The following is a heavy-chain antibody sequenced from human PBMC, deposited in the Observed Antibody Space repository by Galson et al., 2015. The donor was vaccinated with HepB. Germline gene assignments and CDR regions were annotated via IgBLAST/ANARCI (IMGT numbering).Heavy chain of an antibody. CDR2: ISSSGTHI. V-gene: IGHV3-21*01. CDR3: ARGLLNYYDSTAGGAFDI. CDR1: GFTFSSYS. D-gene: IGHD3-22*01. Sequence: SLRLSCAASGFTFSSYSMNWVRQAPGKGLEWVSSISSSGTHIYYADSVKGRFTISRDNAKNSLYLQMNSLRAEDTAVFYCARGLLNYYDSTAGGAFDIWGQGTMVTVSS. J-gene: IGHJ3*02.